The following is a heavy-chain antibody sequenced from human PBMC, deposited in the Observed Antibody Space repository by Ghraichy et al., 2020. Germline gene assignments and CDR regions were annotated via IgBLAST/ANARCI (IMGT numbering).Heavy chain of an antibody. CDR1: GYTFTSYG. D-gene: IGHD3-3*01. J-gene: IGHJ6*02. CDR2: ISAYNGNT. V-gene: IGHV1-18*04. CDR3: ARKGLEYDFWSGYYSRSTYGMDV. Sequence: ASVKVSCKASGYTFTSYGISWVRQAPGQGLEWMGWISAYNGNTNYAQKLQGRVTMTTDTSTSTAYMELRSLRSDDTAVYYCARKGLEYDFWSGYYSRSTYGMDVWGQGTTVTVSS.